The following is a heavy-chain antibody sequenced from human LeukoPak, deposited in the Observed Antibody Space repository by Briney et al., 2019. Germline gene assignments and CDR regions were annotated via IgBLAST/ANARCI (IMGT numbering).Heavy chain of an antibody. D-gene: IGHD3-22*01. CDR3: ARHSSGYYIF. V-gene: IGHV4-34*01. CDR2: INHSGST. CDR1: GGSFSGYY. J-gene: IGHJ4*02. Sequence: SETLSLTCAVYGGSFSGYYWSWIRQPPGKGLEWIGEINHSGSTNYNPSLKSRVTISVHTSKNQSPLNLSSVTAADTPPYYCARHSSGYYIFWGRGTLVTVSS.